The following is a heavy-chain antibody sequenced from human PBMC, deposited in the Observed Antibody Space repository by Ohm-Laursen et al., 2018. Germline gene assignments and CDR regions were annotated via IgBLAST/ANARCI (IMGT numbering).Heavy chain of an antibody. J-gene: IGHJ3*02. CDR2: IYYSGII. CDR1: GGSISSYY. CDR3: ARVGRWLQFGAFDI. V-gene: IGHV4-59*01. D-gene: IGHD5-24*01. Sequence: GTLSLTCPVSGGSISSYYWSWIRQPPGKGLEWIGYIYYSGIINYNPSLKSRVTISVDTSKNQFSLKLSSVTAADTAVYYCARVGRWLQFGAFDIWGQGTMVTVSS.